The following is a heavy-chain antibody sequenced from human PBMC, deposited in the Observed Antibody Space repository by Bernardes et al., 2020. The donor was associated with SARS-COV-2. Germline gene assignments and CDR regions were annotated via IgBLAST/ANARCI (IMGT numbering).Heavy chain of an antibody. CDR3: ARRRYGDFGVDV. V-gene: IGHV5-51*01. CDR2: IYPGYSDT. CDR1: DYTVTHYW. D-gene: IGHD4-17*01. J-gene: IGHJ6*02. Sequence: GGFLKTSSNGPDYTVTHYWIGWVRPIPGKGLEWLGIIYPGYSDTKYSPSFQGRVTIPADKSVNTAYLQWSSLKASDTAIYYCARRRYGDFGVDVWGQGTKVTVSS.